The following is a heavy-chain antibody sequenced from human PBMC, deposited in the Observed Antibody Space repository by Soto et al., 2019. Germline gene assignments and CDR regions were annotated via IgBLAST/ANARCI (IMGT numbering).Heavy chain of an antibody. CDR3: ARGSPEGSDYDYIWDGFDY. CDR2: INPNSGGT. CDR1: GYTFTGYY. D-gene: IGHD3-16*01. V-gene: IGHV1-2*04. J-gene: IGHJ4*02. Sequence: QVQLVQSGAEVKKPGASVKVSCKASGYTFTGYYMHWVRQAPGQGLEWMGWINPNSGGTNYAQKFQGWVTMTRDTSISTAYMELSRLRSDDTAVYYCARGSPEGSDYDYIWDGFDYWGQGTLVTVSS.